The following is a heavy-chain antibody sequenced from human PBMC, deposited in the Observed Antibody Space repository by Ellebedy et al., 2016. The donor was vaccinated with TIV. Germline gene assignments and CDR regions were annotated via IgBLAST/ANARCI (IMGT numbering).Heavy chain of an antibody. J-gene: IGHJ6*02. V-gene: IGHV3-43*01. CDR2: ISWDGRST. D-gene: IGHD5-12*01. Sequence: GESLKISXAASGFSFEDYTVHWVRQAPGKGLEWVSLISWDGRSTSYTDSVKGRFTISRDNSKNSLFLQMNSLRNEDTALYYCTKSGSGYDVGAHYYGMDVWGQGTTVTVSS. CDR3: TKSGSGYDVGAHYYGMDV. CDR1: GFSFEDYT.